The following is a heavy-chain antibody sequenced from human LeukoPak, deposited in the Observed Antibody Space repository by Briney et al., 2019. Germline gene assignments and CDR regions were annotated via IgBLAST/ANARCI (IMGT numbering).Heavy chain of an antibody. CDR3: ARDGIAAAGTVTRGGWFDP. D-gene: IGHD6-13*01. V-gene: IGHV4-39*02. CDR2: IYYSGST. Sequence: SETLSLTCTVSGGSISSSSYYWGWIRQPPGKGLEWIGSIYYSGSTYYNPSLKSRVTISVETSKNQFSLKLSSVTAADTAVYYCARDGIAAAGTVTRGGWFDPWGQGTPVTVSS. CDR1: GGSISSSSYY. J-gene: IGHJ5*02.